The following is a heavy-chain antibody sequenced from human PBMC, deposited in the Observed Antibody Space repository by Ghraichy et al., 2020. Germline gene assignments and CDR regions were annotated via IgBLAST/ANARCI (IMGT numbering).Heavy chain of an antibody. CDR3: ARGPRRIAARAFQH. Sequence: SETLSLTCAVYGGSFSGYYWSWIRQPPGKGLEWIGEINHSGSTNYNPSLKSRVTISVDTSKNQFSLKLSSVTAADTAVYYCARGPRRIAARAFQHWGQGTLVTVS. V-gene: IGHV4-34*01. D-gene: IGHD6-6*01. CDR1: GGSFSGYY. CDR2: INHSGST. J-gene: IGHJ1*01.